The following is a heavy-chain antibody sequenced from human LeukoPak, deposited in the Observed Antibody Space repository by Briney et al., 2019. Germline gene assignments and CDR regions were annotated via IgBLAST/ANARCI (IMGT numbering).Heavy chain of an antibody. V-gene: IGHV1-69*13. D-gene: IGHD3-16*02. Sequence: GASVKVSCKASGYTFTNYAMNWVRQAPGQGLEWMGGIIPIFGTANYAQKFQGRVTITADESTSTAYMELSSLRSEDTAVYYCARAYYDYVWGSYRPYYYYYMDVWGKGTTVTISS. CDR3: ARAYYDYVWGSYRPYYYYYMDV. CDR2: IIPIFGTA. CDR1: GYTFTNYA. J-gene: IGHJ6*03.